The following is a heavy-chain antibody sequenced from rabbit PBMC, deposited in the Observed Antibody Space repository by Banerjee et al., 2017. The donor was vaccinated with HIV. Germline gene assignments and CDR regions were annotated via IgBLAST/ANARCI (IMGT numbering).Heavy chain of an antibody. CDR1: GFSFSNKYV. Sequence: QEQLEESGGDLVKPEGSLTITCTASGFSFSNKYVMCWVRQAPGKGLEWIGCIGTGSGSTWYASWAKGRFTISKTSSTTVTLQMTSLTAADTATYFCASGYSDIVFNLWGPGTLVTVS. CDR3: ASGYSDIVFNL. CDR2: IGTGSGST. D-gene: IGHD1-1*01. V-gene: IGHV1S45*01. J-gene: IGHJ4*01.